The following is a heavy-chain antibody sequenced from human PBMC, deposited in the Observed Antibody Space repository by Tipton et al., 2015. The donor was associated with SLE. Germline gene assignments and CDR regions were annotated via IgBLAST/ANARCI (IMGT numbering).Heavy chain of an antibody. CDR1: GGSISSSNYY. J-gene: IGHJ3*02. Sequence: TLSLTCTVSGGSISSSNYYWDWIRQPPGKGLEWIGNVYYSGRTNNNPSLKTRVAISVDTSKNQFSLKLTSVTAADTAVYYCARDSRTTAAAFDIWGQGTMVTVSS. CDR2: VYYSGRT. V-gene: IGHV4-39*07. CDR3: ARDSRTTAAAFDI. D-gene: IGHD1-7*01.